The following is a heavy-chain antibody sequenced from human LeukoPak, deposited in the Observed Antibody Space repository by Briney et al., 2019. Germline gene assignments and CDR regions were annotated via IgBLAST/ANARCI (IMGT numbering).Heavy chain of an antibody. J-gene: IGHJ3*02. Sequence: ASETLSLTCAVYGGSFSGYYWSWIRQPPGKGLEWIGEINHSGSTNYNPSLKSRVTISVDTSKNQFSLKLSSVTAADTAVYYCARGPGRTYYYDSSRYPRAFDIWGQGTMVTVSS. CDR1: GGSFSGYY. D-gene: IGHD3-22*01. CDR3: ARGPGRTYYYDSSRYPRAFDI. CDR2: INHSGST. V-gene: IGHV4-34*01.